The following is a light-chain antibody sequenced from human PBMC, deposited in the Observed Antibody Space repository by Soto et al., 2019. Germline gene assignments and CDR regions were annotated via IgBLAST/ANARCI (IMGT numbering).Light chain of an antibody. CDR3: QSYDFTLGAFWV. V-gene: IGLV1-40*01. CDR1: SSNIGEGYN. J-gene: IGLJ3*02. Sequence: QSVLTQPPSVSGAPGQRVTISCTGSSSNIGEGYNVHWYQQLPGAAPKLLIYDNTNRPSGVPDRFSGSKSGASASLAISGLQAEDEAHYYCQSYDFTLGAFWVFGGGTKVTVL. CDR2: DNT.